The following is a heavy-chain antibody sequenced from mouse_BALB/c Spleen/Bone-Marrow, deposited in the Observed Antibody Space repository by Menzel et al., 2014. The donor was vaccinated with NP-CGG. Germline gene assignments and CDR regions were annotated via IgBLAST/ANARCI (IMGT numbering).Heavy chain of an antibody. Sequence: DVHLVESGGGLVQPGGSLRLSCATSGFTFSDYYISWVRQPPGKALEWLGFIRNKAYGDTTEYSASVKGRFTISRDNSQSILYLKMNTRRAGDSGAYYGAKDIDKVSVGAGTMGYWGQGTSVTVSS. V-gene: IGHV7-3*02. CDR3: AKDIDKVSVGAGTMGY. J-gene: IGHJ4*01. CDR2: IRNKAYGDTT. CDR1: GFTFSDYY. D-gene: IGHD4-1*01.